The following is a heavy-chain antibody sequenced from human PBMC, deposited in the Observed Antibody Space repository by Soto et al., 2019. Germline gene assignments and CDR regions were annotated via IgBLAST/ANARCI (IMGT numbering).Heavy chain of an antibody. J-gene: IGHJ4*02. Sequence: PGESLKISCEGSGYSFTIYWIGWVRQMPGKGLEWMGIIYPGDSDTRYSPSFQGQVTISADKSISTAYLQWSSLKASDTAMYYCARRRYSSGWYPTDYWGQGTLVTVSS. D-gene: IGHD6-19*01. CDR2: IYPGDSDT. CDR1: GYSFTIYW. V-gene: IGHV5-51*01. CDR3: ARRRYSSGWYPTDY.